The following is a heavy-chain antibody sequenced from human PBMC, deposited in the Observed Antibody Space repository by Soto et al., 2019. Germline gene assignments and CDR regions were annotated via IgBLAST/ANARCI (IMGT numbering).Heavy chain of an antibody. J-gene: IGHJ6*02. CDR1: GDSVTSINFY. CDR3: AREFSGNHYYKYDIDV. CDR2: INYNGNT. V-gene: IGHV4-61*01. Sequence: PSETLSVTCTVSGDSVTSINFYWSWIRQSPGKSLEWIGFINYNGNTNYNPSLRSRVTISLNTPKNQFTLTLRYVTAADTARYYCAREFSGNHYYKYDIDVWGQGTAVTVSS.